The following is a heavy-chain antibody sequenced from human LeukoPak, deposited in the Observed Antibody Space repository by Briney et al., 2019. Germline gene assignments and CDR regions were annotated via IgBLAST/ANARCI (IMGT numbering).Heavy chain of an antibody. V-gene: IGHV4-4*07. CDR3: ASGGVAGRWPLDY. J-gene: IGHJ4*02. CDR1: GGSISSYY. Sequence: SETLSLTCTVSGGSISSYYCSWIRQPAGKGLEWIGRIQISGSTNYNPSLKSRVTMPVDTSKNQFSLKLSSVTAADTAVYYCASGGVAGRWPLDYWGQGTLVTVSS. CDR2: IQISGST. D-gene: IGHD6-19*01.